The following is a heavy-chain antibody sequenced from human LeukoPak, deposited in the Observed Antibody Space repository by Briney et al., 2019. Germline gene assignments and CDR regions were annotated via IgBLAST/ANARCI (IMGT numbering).Heavy chain of an antibody. D-gene: IGHD4-17*01. CDR2: IYSGGST. J-gene: IGHJ6*02. V-gene: IGHV3-53*01. CDR1: GFTVSTNY. CDR3: ARDTVTTFRFRDYYYYGMDV. Sequence: GGSLRLSCAASGFTVSTNYMNWVRQAPGKGLEWVSVIYSGGSTYYADSVKGRFTISRDNSKNTLYLQMNSVRAEDTAVYYCARDTVTTFRFRDYYYYGMDVWGQGTTVTVSS.